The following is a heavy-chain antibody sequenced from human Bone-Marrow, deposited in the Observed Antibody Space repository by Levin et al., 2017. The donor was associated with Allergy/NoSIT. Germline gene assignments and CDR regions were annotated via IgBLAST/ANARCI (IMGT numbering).Heavy chain of an antibody. J-gene: IGHJ6*02. V-gene: IGHV4-59*01. CDR1: GGSISSYY. Sequence: PSETLSLTCTVSGGSISSYYWSWIRQPPGKGLEWIGYIYYSGSTNYNPSLKSRVTISVDTSKNQFSLKLSSVTAADTAVYYCARGLYVDTAMVMLGLDYYYYGMDVWGQGTTVTVSS. CDR3: ARGLYVDTAMVMLGLDYYYYGMDV. CDR2: IYYSGST. D-gene: IGHD5-18*01.